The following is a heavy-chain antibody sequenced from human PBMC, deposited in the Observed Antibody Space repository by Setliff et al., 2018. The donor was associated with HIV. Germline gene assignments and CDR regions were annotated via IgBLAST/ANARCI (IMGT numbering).Heavy chain of an antibody. CDR1: GLTFNRYW. J-gene: IGHJ4*02. Sequence: PGGSLRLSCVASGLTFNRYWMSWVRQVPGKGLEWVSNTKYDGSESYYVDSVKGRFIASTDNAKDSMFLQMNSLGGEDTAVYYCAKEGSNWYPPNYFDYWGQGTLVTVSS. CDR2: TKYDGSES. V-gene: IGHV3-7*01. D-gene: IGHD4-4*01. CDR3: AKEGSNWYPPNYFDY.